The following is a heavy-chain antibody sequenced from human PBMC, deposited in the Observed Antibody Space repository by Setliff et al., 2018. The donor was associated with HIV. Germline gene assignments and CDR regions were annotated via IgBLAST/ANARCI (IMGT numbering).Heavy chain of an antibody. Sequence: PSETLSLTCTVSGDSISSGDYYWSWVRQPPGKGLEWIGNIYYSGTTYYSPSLKSRLTISLDTSKRQFSLILNSVTAADTATYYCARGLSVYSYANIYYSHGMDVWGQGTTVTVSS. D-gene: IGHD3-16*01. CDR1: GDSISSGDYY. J-gene: IGHJ6*02. CDR3: ARGLSVYSYANIYYSHGMDV. V-gene: IGHV4-30-4*02. CDR2: IYYSGTT.